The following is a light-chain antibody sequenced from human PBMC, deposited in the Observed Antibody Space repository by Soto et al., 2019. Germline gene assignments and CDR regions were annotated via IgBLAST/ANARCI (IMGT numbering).Light chain of an antibody. J-gene: IGKJ4*01. V-gene: IGKV1-39*01. Sequence: DIQMTQSPSSLSASVGDRVTITCRASQSISNYLNWYQQKPGKAPKLLVYAASSLQSGVPSRFSGSGSGTAFTLTISSLQSEDVATYYFYQSYNTPLTFGGGTKVELK. CDR2: AAS. CDR1: QSISNY. CDR3: YQSYNTPLT.